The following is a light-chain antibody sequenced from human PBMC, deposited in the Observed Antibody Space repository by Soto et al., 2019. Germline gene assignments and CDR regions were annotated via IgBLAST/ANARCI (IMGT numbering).Light chain of an antibody. CDR1: QGISTF. CDR3: QQHHSLPLP. CDR2: ETP. Sequence: DKQMNQAPSCLSTSVGDRGNMTWLASQGISTFLNWYQQKPGKAPKLLIYETPNMEIGVPSRFSGSGSGTDFSFIISSLQPEDIATYYCQQHHSLPLPFGPGTKVDI. V-gene: IGKV1-33*01. J-gene: IGKJ3*01.